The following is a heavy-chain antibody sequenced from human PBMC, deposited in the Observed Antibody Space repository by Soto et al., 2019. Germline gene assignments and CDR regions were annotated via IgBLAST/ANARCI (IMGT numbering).Heavy chain of an antibody. Sequence: SATMSLTSIVFGGPISRYYWSWIRPPQGTGLEWIGYIYYSGSTNYNPSLKSRVTIAVDTSKNQCSLKLSSVTAADTAVYYCARSGSSWRGTNYYYYGMDVWGQGTTVTVSS. CDR1: GGPISRYY. D-gene: IGHD6-13*01. J-gene: IGHJ6*02. CDR3: ARSGSSWRGTNYYYYGMDV. CDR2: IYYSGST. V-gene: IGHV4-59*01.